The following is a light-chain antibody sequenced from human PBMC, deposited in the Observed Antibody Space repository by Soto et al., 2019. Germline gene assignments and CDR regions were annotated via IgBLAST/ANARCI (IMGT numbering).Light chain of an antibody. J-gene: IGKJ4*01. CDR1: QSVSNY. CDR3: QQRSHGLT. CDR2: DAS. Sequence: DIVVTQSPGTLSLSPGDRATLSCRASQSVSNYVAWYQQRPGQAPRLLIYDASNRATGIPARFSGSGSGTDFTLTISSLEPEDFAVYYCQQRSHGLTFGGGTKVDIK. V-gene: IGKV3-11*01.